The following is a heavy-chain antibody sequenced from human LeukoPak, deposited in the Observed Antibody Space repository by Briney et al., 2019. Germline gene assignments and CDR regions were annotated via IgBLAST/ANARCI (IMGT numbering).Heavy chain of an antibody. V-gene: IGHV1-2*04. J-gene: IGHJ4*02. CDR3: ARDGGSSSWLQFDY. CDR2: INPNSGGT. Sequence: ASVKVSSKASGYTFTGYYMHWVRQAPGQGLEWMGWINPNSGGTNYAQKFQGWVTMTRDTSISTAYMELSRLRSDDTAVYYCARDGGSSSWLQFDYWGQGTLITVSS. D-gene: IGHD6-13*01. CDR1: GYTFTGYY.